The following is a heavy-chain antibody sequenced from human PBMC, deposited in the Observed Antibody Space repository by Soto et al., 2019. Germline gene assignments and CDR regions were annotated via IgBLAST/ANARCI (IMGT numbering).Heavy chain of an antibody. CDR2: IYHSGST. D-gene: IGHD5-12*01. CDR1: GGSISSSNW. J-gene: IGHJ4*02. V-gene: IGHV4-4*02. CDR3: ARDQSSGYDSGDY. Sequence: SDTLSLTCAVSGGSISSSNWWSWVRQPPGKGLEWIGEIYHSGSTNYNPSLKSRVTISVDKSKNQFSLKLSSVTAADTAVYYCARDQSSGYDSGDYWGQGTLVTVSS.